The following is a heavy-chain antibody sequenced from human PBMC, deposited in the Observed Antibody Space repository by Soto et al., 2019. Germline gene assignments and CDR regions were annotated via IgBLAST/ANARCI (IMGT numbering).Heavy chain of an antibody. Sequence: ASVKVSCKASGYTFTSYDINWVRQATGQGLEWMGWMNPNSGNTGYAQKFQGRVTMTRNTSISTAYMELSSLRSEDTAVYYCTAAIGSGDPFAFDIWGQGTMVTVSS. CDR3: TAAIGSGDPFAFDI. J-gene: IGHJ3*02. D-gene: IGHD2-2*02. CDR1: GYTFTSYD. V-gene: IGHV1-8*01. CDR2: MNPNSGNT.